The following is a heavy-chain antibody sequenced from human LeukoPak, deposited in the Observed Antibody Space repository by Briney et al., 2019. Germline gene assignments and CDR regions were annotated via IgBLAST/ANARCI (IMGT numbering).Heavy chain of an antibody. CDR1: GFTLSSYW. Sequence: GGSLRLSCAASGFTLSSYWMNWVRQAPGKGLVWVSRIASDGSSTTYADSVKGRFSISRDNAKNTLYLQMNSLGVEDTAVYYCARGRPHGNDYWGQGTLVTVSS. D-gene: IGHD4-23*01. CDR3: ARGRPHGNDY. J-gene: IGHJ4*02. V-gene: IGHV3-74*01. CDR2: IASDGSST.